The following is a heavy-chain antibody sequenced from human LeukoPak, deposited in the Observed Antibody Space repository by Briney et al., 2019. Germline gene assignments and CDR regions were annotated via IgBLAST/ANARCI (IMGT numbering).Heavy chain of an antibody. D-gene: IGHD3-10*01. Sequence: ASVTVSCKASGYTFTVYYMHWVRQAPGQGLEWMGWINPNSGGTNYAQKFQGRVTMTRDTSISTAYMELSRLRSDDTAVNYCARARGVGSFDYWGQGTLVTVSS. V-gene: IGHV1-2*02. J-gene: IGHJ4*02. CDR3: ARARGVGSFDY. CDR1: GYTFTVYY. CDR2: INPNSGGT.